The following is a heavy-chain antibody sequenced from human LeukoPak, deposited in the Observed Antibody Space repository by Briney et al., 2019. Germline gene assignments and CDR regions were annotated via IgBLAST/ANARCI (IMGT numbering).Heavy chain of an antibody. J-gene: IGHJ6*03. V-gene: IGHV3-49*04. CDR2: IRSKAYGGTT. D-gene: IGHD3-3*01. CDR3: TRGRGDYDFWRGSSYYYYMDV. CDR1: GFTFGDYA. Sequence: PGGSLRLSCTASGFTFGDYAMSWVRQAPGKGLEWVGFIRSKAYGGTTEYAASVKGRFTISRDDSKSIAYLQMNSLKTEDTAVYYCTRGRGDYDFWRGSSYYYYMDVWGKGTTVTVSS.